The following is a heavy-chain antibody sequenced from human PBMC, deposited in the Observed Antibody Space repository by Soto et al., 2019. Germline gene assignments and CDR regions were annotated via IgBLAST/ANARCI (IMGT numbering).Heavy chain of an antibody. Sequence: GGSLRLSCVGSGFIFEYFAMNWVRQVPGKGLEWVSGISWNSATLAYADSVKGRFIVSRDNAKNILYLQMNSLRSEDTAVYYCARDRAAAGTRWFDPWGQGTLVTVSS. CDR2: ISWNSATL. D-gene: IGHD6-13*01. V-gene: IGHV3-9*01. CDR3: ARDRAAAGTRWFDP. CDR1: GFIFEYFA. J-gene: IGHJ5*02.